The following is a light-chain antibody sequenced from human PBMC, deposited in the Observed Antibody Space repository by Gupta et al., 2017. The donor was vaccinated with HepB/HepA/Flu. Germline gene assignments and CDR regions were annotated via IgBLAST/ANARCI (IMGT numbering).Light chain of an antibody. CDR1: QSLLHSNGYNY. Sequence: IVITDSTLSLPFIPGGPASISCRSSQSLLHSNGYNYLDWYLQKPGQSPQLLIYLGSNRASGVPDRFSGSGSGTDFTLKISRVEAEDVGVYYCMQALQTPLTFGGGTKVEIK. J-gene: IGKJ4*01. CDR2: LGS. V-gene: IGKV2-28*01. CDR3: MQALQTPLT.